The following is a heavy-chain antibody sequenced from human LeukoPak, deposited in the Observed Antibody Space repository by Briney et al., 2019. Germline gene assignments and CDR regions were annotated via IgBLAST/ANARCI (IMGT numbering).Heavy chain of an antibody. Sequence: PSETLSLTCAVYGGSFCGYYWSWIRQPPGKGLEWIGEINHSGSTNYNPSLKSRVTISVDTSKNQFSLKLSSVTAADTAVYYCARGRDSSWLPFDYWGQGTLVTVSS. CDR1: GGSFCGYY. CDR3: ARGRDSSWLPFDY. V-gene: IGHV4-34*01. D-gene: IGHD6-13*01. J-gene: IGHJ4*02. CDR2: INHSGST.